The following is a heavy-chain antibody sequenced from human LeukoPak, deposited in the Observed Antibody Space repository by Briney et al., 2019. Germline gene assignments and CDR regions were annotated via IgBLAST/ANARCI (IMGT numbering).Heavy chain of an antibody. D-gene: IGHD5-24*01. Sequence: GGSLRLSCAASGFTFSNYEMNWVRQAPGKGLEWVSYISSGGITIYYADSVKGRFTISRDNAKNSLYLQMNSLRAEDTAVYYCATFRNVGRDGYNWGQGTLVTVSS. CDR1: GFTFSNYE. CDR3: ATFRNVGRDGYN. CDR2: ISSGGITI. V-gene: IGHV3-48*03. J-gene: IGHJ4*02.